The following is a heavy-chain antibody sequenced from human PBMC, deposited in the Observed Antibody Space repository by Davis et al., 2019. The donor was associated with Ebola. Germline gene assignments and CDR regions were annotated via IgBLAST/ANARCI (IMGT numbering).Heavy chain of an antibody. V-gene: IGHV3-53*01. Sequence: GGSLRLSCAASGFIVSDKYMSWVRQAPGKGLEWVSVIYRDERTYYADSVKGRFTVSRDNSENMVYLQMSTLGAEDTAVYYCARHINGDFWYFDLWGRGTRVTVSS. D-gene: IGHD4-17*01. CDR1: GFIVSDKY. CDR2: IYRDERT. CDR3: ARHINGDFWYFDL. J-gene: IGHJ2*01.